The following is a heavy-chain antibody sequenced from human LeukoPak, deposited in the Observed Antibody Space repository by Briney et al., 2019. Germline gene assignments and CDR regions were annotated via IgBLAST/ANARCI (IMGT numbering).Heavy chain of an antibody. Sequence: SETLSLTCTVSGYSISSGYYWGWIRQPPGKGLEWIGSIYHSGSTYYNPSLKSRVTISVDTSKNQFSLKLSSVTAADTAVYYCARVHIQDFDYWGQGTLVTVSS. CDR3: ARVHIQDFDY. J-gene: IGHJ4*02. D-gene: IGHD5-18*01. CDR2: IYHSGST. CDR1: GYSISSGYY. V-gene: IGHV4-38-2*02.